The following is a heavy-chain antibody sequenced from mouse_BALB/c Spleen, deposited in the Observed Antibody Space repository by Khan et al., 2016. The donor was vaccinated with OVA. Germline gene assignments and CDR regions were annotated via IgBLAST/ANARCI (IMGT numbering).Heavy chain of an antibody. J-gene: IGHJ4*01. CDR2: ISSTGGT. D-gene: IGHD2-12*01. Sequence: EVKLLESGPGLVKPSQSLSLTCTVTGYSITSDYAWNWIRQFPGNKLEWMGYISSTGGTSYNPSLKSRISVTRDTSKHQFFLQLKSVTTEDTATYYCARSLYYSFGYALDCWGRGTSVPVSS. CDR1: GYSITSDYA. CDR3: ARSLYYSFGYALDC. V-gene: IGHV3-2*02.